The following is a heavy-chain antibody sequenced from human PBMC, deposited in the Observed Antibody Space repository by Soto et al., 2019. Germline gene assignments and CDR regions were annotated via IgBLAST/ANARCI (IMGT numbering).Heavy chain of an antibody. D-gene: IGHD3-10*01. V-gene: IGHV1-69*02. CDR1: GGTFSSYT. CDR3: ARSPGVTMVRGVSFDY. CDR2: IIPILGIA. J-gene: IGHJ4*02. Sequence: QVQLVQSGAEVKKPGSSVKVSCKASGGTFSSYTISWVRQAPGQGLEWMGRIIPILGIANYAQKFQGRVTITADKSTSTAYMELRSLRSEDTAVYYCARSPGVTMVRGVSFDYWGPGSLVTVSS.